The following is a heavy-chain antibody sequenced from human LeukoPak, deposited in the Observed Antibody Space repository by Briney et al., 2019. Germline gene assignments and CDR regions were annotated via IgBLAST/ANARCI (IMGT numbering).Heavy chain of an antibody. D-gene: IGHD5-18*01. CDR3: ARDSRTAMVNSPDY. J-gene: IGHJ4*02. CDR1: GYSISSGYY. V-gene: IGHV4-38-2*02. CDR2: IYHSGST. Sequence: SETLSLTCTVSGYSISSGYYWGWSRQPPGKGLEWIGSIYHSGSTYYNPSLKSRVTISVDTSKNQFSLKLSSVTAADTAVYYCARDSRTAMVNSPDYWGQGTLVTVSS.